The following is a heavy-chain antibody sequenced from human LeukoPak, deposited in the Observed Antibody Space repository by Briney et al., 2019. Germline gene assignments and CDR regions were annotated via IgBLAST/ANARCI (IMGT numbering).Heavy chain of an antibody. D-gene: IGHD3-3*01. CDR2: LYSSGRT. CDR1: GGSISSGYYY. J-gene: IGHJ5*02. CDR3: ARGDLKSDWFDP. Sequence: SQTLSFTCTVSGGSISSGYYYWNWIRQPAGRGLEWIGRLYSSGRTNFNPSLRSRVTISVDTSKNQFSLKLRSMTAADTAIYYCARGDLKSDWFDPWGQGTLVIVSS. V-gene: IGHV4-61*02.